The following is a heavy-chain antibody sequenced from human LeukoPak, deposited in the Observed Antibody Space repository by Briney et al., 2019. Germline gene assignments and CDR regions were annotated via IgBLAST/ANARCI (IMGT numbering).Heavy chain of an antibody. V-gene: IGHV4-59*08. CDR1: GGSISNFY. Sequence: SETLSLTCTVSGGSISNFYWGWIRQPPGKGLEWIGYIYNSGSTNYNPSLKSRVTISVDTSKNQFSLKLSSVTAADTAVYYCARQGSSWYYFDYWGQGTLVTVSS. CDR2: IYNSGST. CDR3: ARQGSSWYYFDY. J-gene: IGHJ4*02. D-gene: IGHD6-13*01.